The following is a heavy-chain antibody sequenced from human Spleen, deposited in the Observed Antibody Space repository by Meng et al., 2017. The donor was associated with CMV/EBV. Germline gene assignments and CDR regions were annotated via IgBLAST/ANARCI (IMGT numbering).Heavy chain of an antibody. V-gene: IGHV3-9*01. CDR1: GFTFSSYA. J-gene: IGHJ3*02. CDR2: INWNSGSI. D-gene: IGHD3-16*01. Sequence: SLKISCAASGFTFSSYAMSWVRQAPGKGLEWVSGINWNSGSIAYADSVKGRFTVSRDNAKSSLYLQMNSLRAEDTALYYCAKSRRGDFHDAVDIWGQGTLVTVSS. CDR3: AKSRRGDFHDAVDI.